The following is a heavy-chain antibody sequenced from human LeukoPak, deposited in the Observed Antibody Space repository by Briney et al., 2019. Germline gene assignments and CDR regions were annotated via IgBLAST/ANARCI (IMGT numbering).Heavy chain of an antibody. Sequence: GGSLRLSCAASGFTFTSYVMSWVRQAPGKGLEWVSSISSSAYSTYYAESVKGRFTISRDNAKNTLYLQMNSLRAEDTAIYYCAKGREFWGCCTCYPSDYWGQGTLVTVSS. CDR3: AKGREFWGCCTCYPSDY. CDR1: GFTFTSYV. CDR2: ISSSAYST. J-gene: IGHJ4*02. D-gene: IGHD2-15*01. V-gene: IGHV3-23*01.